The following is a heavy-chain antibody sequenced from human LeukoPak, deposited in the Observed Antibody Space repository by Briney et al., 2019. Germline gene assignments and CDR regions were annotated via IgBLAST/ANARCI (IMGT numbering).Heavy chain of an antibody. Sequence: ASVKVSCKASGYTFTGYYMHWVRQAPGHPLGWMGWINPNSGGTNDAQKFQGRVTMSRDTSISTAYMELSRWRSDDPAVYYCARNPEYSSSWPFDYWGQGTLVTVSS. V-gene: IGHV1-2*02. CDR1: GYTFTGYY. D-gene: IGHD6-13*01. CDR3: ARNPEYSSSWPFDY. J-gene: IGHJ4*02. CDR2: INPNSGGT.